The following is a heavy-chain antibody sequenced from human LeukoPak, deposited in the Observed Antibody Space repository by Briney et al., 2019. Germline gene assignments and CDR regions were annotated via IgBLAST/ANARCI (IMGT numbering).Heavy chain of an antibody. Sequence: GGSLRLSCSASGFTLSSYAMHWVRQAPGKGLEYVSAITSNGGSTYYADSVKGRFTISRDNSKNTLYLQMSSLRAEDTAVYYCVKGYCSGDSCYWYFDLWGRGTPVTVSS. D-gene: IGHD2-15*01. CDR3: VKGYCSGDSCYWYFDL. CDR1: GFTLSSYA. J-gene: IGHJ2*01. CDR2: ITSNGGST. V-gene: IGHV3-64D*06.